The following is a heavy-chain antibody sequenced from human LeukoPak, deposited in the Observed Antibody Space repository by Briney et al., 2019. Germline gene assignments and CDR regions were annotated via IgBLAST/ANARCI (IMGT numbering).Heavy chain of an antibody. CDR3: AKRGVVIRVILVGFHKQAYYFDS. D-gene: IGHD3-10*01. CDR2: VNVRAGST. J-gene: IGHJ4*02. CDR1: GITLTNYG. V-gene: IGHV3-23*01. Sequence: GGSLRLSCAVSGITLTNYGMSWTRQPPGQGQDWVGGVNVRAGSTTYSDSVTGRFTISRDNAKNRLYLQMNSLRAEDTAVYFCAKRGVVIRVILVGFHKQAYYFDSWGQGGLVTVSS.